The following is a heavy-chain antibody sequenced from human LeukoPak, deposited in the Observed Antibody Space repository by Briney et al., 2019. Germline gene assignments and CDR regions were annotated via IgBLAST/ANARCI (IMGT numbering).Heavy chain of an antibody. CDR2: INPNSGGT. D-gene: IGHD4-23*01. CDR1: GYTFTGYY. Sequence: ASVKVSCKASGYTFTGYYMHWVRQAPGQGLEWMGRINPNSGGTNYAQKFQGRVTITRNTSISTAYMELSSLRSEDTAVYYCARVDYGGNSKGNWFDPWGQGTLVTVSS. CDR3: ARVDYGGNSKGNWFDP. V-gene: IGHV1-2*06. J-gene: IGHJ5*02.